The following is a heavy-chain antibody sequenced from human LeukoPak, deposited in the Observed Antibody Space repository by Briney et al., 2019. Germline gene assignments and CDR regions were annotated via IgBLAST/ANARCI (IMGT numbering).Heavy chain of an antibody. CDR2: IYYSGST. CDR3: ARRDMTAVTAYAFDI. J-gene: IGHJ3*02. D-gene: IGHD4-11*01. CDR1: GGSISSGGYF. Sequence: PSETLSLTCTVSGGSISSGGYFWSWIRQHPGKGLEWIGSIYYSGSTYYSPSLKSRVTISVDTSKNQFSLRLSSVTAADTAVYYCARRDMTAVTAYAFDIWGQGTMVTVSS. V-gene: IGHV4-39*01.